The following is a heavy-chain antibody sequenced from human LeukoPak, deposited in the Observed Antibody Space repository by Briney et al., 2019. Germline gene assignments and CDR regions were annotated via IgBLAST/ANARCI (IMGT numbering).Heavy chain of an antibody. J-gene: IGHJ4*02. D-gene: IGHD1-26*01. CDR3: VRVLSGIFYD. CDR1: GDSVSSNLVT. Sequence: SQTLSLTCAISGDSVSSNLVTWNWIRQSPSRGLEWLGRTYYRSKWSNDYAASVKSRITIKPDTSKNQFSLQLNSVTPEDTAVYYCVRVLSGIFYDWGQGTLLTVSS. CDR2: TYYRSKWSN. V-gene: IGHV6-1*01.